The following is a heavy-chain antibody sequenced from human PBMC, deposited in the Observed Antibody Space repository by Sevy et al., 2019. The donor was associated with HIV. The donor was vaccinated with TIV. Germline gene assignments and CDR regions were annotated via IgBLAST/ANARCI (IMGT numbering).Heavy chain of an antibody. Sequence: ASVKVSCKASGGTFSSYAISWVRQAPGQGLEWMGRIIPILGIANYAQKFQGRVTITAGKSTSTAYMELSSLRSEDTAVYYCARKPPYNWNHYYYGMDVWGQGTTVTVSS. CDR2: IIPILGIA. CDR1: GGTFSSYA. CDR3: ARKPPYNWNHYYYGMDV. J-gene: IGHJ6*02. D-gene: IGHD1-20*01. V-gene: IGHV1-69*04.